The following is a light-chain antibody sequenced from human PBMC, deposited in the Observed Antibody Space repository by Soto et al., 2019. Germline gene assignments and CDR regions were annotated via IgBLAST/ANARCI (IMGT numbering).Light chain of an antibody. Sequence: EIVLTQSPATLSLSPGERATLSCRSSQSVSSYLAWYQQKPDQAHRLLIYDASNRATGIPARFSGSGSGTDFTLTIISLEPEDFAVYYCQQRSNWPTFGGGTKVEIK. V-gene: IGKV3-11*01. CDR3: QQRSNWPT. CDR1: QSVSSY. J-gene: IGKJ4*01. CDR2: DAS.